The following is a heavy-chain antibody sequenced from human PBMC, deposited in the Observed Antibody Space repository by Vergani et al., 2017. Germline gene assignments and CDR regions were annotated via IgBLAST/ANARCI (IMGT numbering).Heavy chain of an antibody. Sequence: EVELVQSGPEMRKPGESLKISCKGSEYSFGNYWMGWVRQMPGKGLEWMGIIYPADSDTRYSPSFQGQVTISADKSISTAFLQWDSLKASDTALYYCARHTTYTDSCGQGTLVTVSS. D-gene: IGHD1-1*01. J-gene: IGHJ4*02. CDR2: IYPADSDT. CDR1: EYSFGNYW. V-gene: IGHV5-51*01. CDR3: ARHTTYTDS.